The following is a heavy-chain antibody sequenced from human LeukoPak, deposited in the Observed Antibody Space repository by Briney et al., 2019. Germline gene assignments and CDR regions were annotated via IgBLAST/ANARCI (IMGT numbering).Heavy chain of an antibody. CDR2: ISSSGSTI. CDR1: GFTVSSNY. J-gene: IGHJ6*02. Sequence: GRSLRLSCAASGFTVSSNYMSWVRQAPGKGLEWVSYISSSGSTIYYADSVKGRFTISRDNAKNSLYLQMNSLRAEDTAVYYCARDLIPYDSSVGMDVWGQGTTVTVSS. CDR3: ARDLIPYDSSVGMDV. D-gene: IGHD3-22*01. V-gene: IGHV3-11*01.